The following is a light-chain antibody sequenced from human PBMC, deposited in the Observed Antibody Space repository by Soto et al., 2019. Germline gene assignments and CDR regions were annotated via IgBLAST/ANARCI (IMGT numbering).Light chain of an antibody. V-gene: IGKV1-5*01. CDR3: QHYNSYPWT. J-gene: IGKJ1*01. CDR2: DAS. CDR1: QSISSW. Sequence: DIQMTQSPSTLSASVGDKVTMTCRASQSISSWLAWYQQKPGKAPKLLIYDASSLESGVPSRFSGSGSGTEFTLTISSLQPDDFATYYCQHYNSYPWTFGQGTKV.